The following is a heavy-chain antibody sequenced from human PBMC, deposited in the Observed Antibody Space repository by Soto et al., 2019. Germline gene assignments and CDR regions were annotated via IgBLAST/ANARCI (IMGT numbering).Heavy chain of an antibody. J-gene: IGHJ1*01. Sequence: GGSLRLSCAASGFTFSSSAMSWVRQAPGKGLEWVSTISASGGSTYYADSVKGRFTISRDNSKNTLYLQMNSLRADDTAVYYCAKDYCSGGSCSSAEYFHHWGQGTLVTVSS. V-gene: IGHV3-23*01. CDR2: ISASGGST. D-gene: IGHD2-15*01. CDR1: GFTFSSSA. CDR3: AKDYCSGGSCSSAEYFHH.